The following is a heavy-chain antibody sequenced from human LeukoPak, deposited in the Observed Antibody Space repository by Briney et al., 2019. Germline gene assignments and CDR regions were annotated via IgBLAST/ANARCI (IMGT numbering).Heavy chain of an antibody. J-gene: IGHJ4*02. D-gene: IGHD6-13*01. CDR3: ARAMGIAAAGHDY. CDR2: INPNSGGT. V-gene: IGHV1-2*02. Sequence: ASVKVSCKASGYTFTGYYMHWVRQSPGQGLKWMGWINPNSGGTNYAQKFQGRVNMTRDTSISTAYMELSRLRSDDTAVYYGARAMGIAAAGHDYWGRGTLVAVSS. CDR1: GYTFTGYY.